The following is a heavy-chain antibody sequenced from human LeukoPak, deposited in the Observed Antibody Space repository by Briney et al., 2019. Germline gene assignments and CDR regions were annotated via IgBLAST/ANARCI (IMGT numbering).Heavy chain of an antibody. D-gene: IGHD2-2*01. CDR3: TSPSSYCSSTSCPFDY. V-gene: IGHV3-49*03. CDR1: GFTFGDYA. Sequence: GGSLRLSCTASGFTFGDYAMSWFRQAPGKGLEWVGFIRSKAYGGTTEYAASVKGRFTISRDDSKSIAYLQMNSLKTEDTAVYYCTSPSSYCSSTSCPFDYWGQGTLVTVSS. J-gene: IGHJ4*02. CDR2: IRSKAYGGTT.